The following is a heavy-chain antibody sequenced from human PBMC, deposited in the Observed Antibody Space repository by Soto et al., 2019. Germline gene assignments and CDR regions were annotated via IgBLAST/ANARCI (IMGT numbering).Heavy chain of an antibody. Sequence: GGSLRLSCAASGFTFSSYGMHWVRQAPGKGLEWVAVIWYDGSNKYYADSVKGRFTISRDNSKNTLYLQMNSLRAEDTAVYYCARVGAYSYGPFDYWGQGTLVTVSS. CDR1: GFTFSSYG. V-gene: IGHV3-33*01. CDR3: ARVGAYSYGPFDY. CDR2: IWYDGSNK. D-gene: IGHD5-18*01. J-gene: IGHJ4*02.